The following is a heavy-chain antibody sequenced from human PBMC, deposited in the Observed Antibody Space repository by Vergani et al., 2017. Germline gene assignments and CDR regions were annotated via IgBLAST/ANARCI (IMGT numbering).Heavy chain of an antibody. Sequence: QVQLQASGPGLVKASETLTLTCDVSDSSIMTNPYWGWFRQSPGKGLEWIGCIHHSGDTHYHSSLKSRVSILIVSSSKFSLSLTSVTAADTAIYYCARHRGAGGCFPSSYFYGMDVLGHGTTVTGSS. CDR3: ARHRGAGGCFPSSYFYGMDV. J-gene: IGHJ6*02. CDR2: IHHSGDT. V-gene: IGHV4-38-2*01. D-gene: IGHD2-15*01. CDR1: DSSIMTNPY.